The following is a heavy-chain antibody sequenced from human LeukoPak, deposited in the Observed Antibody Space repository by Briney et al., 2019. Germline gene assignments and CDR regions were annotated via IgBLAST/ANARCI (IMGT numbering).Heavy chain of an antibody. V-gene: IGHV3-53*01. CDR1: GLTVSRSY. Sequence: GGSLRLSCAASGLTVSRSYMTWVRQAPGKGLEWVSVIYSGGSAYYADSVKGRFTISRDNSKNSLYLQMNSLRAEDTAVDYCARTDSSGYGGFDYWGQGTLVTVSS. CDR2: IYSGGSA. J-gene: IGHJ4*02. CDR3: ARTDSSGYGGFDY. D-gene: IGHD3-22*01.